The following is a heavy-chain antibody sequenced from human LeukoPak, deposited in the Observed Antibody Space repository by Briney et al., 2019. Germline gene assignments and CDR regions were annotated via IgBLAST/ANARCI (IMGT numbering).Heavy chain of an antibody. CDR2: IYSRDVT. D-gene: IGHD6-19*01. J-gene: IGHJ6*03. CDR1: GFSVSSNS. Sequence: TGGSLRLSCAASGFSVSSNSMSWVRQPPGKGLECVSIIYSRDVTSYADSVKDRFTISRDSDKNTLFLQMDSLRSDDTAVYYCARVLAAIALRDYHYVDVWGKGTTVTVSS. CDR3: ARVLAAIALRDYHYVDV. V-gene: IGHV3-53*03.